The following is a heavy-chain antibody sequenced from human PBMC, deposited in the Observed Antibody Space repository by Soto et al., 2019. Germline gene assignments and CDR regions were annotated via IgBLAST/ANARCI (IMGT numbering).Heavy chain of an antibody. V-gene: IGHV4-31*03. J-gene: IGHJ6*02. D-gene: IGHD4-17*01. Sequence: QVQLQESGPGLVKPSQTLSLTCTVSGGSISSGGYYWSWIRQHPGKGLEWIGYIYYSGSTYYNPSLKSRVTISVDTSKNQCSLKLSSVTAADTAVYYCARWGGGMTTVEMDVWGQGTTVTVSS. CDR3: ARWGGGMTTVEMDV. CDR1: GGSISSGGYY. CDR2: IYYSGST.